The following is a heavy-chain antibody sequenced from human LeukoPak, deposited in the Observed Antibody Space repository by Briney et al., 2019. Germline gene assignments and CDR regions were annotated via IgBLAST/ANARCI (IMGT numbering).Heavy chain of an antibody. J-gene: IGHJ6*03. V-gene: IGHV4-59*12. Sequence: SETLSLTCTVSGGSISSYYWSWIRQPPGKGLEWIGYIYYSGSTNYNPSLKSRVTISVDTSKNQFSLKLSSVTAADTAVYYCARGGYYDFWSGSTYYYYYYMDVWGKGTTVTVSS. CDR1: GGSISSYY. CDR2: IYYSGST. CDR3: ARGGYYDFWSGSTYYYYYYMDV. D-gene: IGHD3-3*01.